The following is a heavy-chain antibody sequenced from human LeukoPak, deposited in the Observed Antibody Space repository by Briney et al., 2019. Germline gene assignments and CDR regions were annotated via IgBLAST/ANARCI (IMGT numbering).Heavy chain of an antibody. Sequence: SETLSLTCAVYGGSFNDYYWGWIRQPPGKGLESIGETNHSGSTKYSPSMKSRVTISVDTSKNQFSLRLNSVTAADTAIYYCARVGHPTQRRVLSTVTVPTAGAFDIWGQGTMVTVSS. V-gene: IGHV4-34*01. J-gene: IGHJ3*02. CDR1: GGSFNDYY. CDR2: TNHSGST. D-gene: IGHD4-17*01. CDR3: ARVGHPTQRRVLSTVTVPTAGAFDI.